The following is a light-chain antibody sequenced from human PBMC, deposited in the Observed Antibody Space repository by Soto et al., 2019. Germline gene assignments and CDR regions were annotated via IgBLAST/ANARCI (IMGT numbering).Light chain of an antibody. CDR2: AAS. V-gene: IGKV1-17*01. Sequence: DIQVTQSPPSMAASVGDRVTITCRASQGIRNDLGWYQQKPGKAPKLLIYAASSLQSGVPSRFSGSGSGTEFTLTISSLQPDDFATYYCQHYNSYSEAFGQGTKVDIK. CDR1: QGIRND. CDR3: QHYNSYSEA. J-gene: IGKJ1*01.